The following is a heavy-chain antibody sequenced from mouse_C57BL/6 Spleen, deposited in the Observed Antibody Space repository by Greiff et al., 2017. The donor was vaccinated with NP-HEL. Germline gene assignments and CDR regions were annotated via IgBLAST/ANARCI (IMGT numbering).Heavy chain of an antibody. V-gene: IGHV1-64*01. D-gene: IGHD1-3*01. Sequence: VQLQQPGAELVKPGASVKLSCKASGYTFTSYWMHWVKQRPGQGLEWIGMIHPNSGSTNYNEKFKSKATLTVDKSSSTAYMQLSSLTSEDSAVYYCARCHDNCYAMDYWGQGTSVTVSS. CDR2: IHPNSGST. CDR1: GYTFTSYW. J-gene: IGHJ4*01. CDR3: ARCHDNCYAMDY.